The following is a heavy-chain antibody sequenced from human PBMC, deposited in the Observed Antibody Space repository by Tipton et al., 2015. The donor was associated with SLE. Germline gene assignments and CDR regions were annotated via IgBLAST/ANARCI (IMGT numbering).Heavy chain of an antibody. CDR3: ARACTLGGDCDRDAFDI. V-gene: IGHV4-59*11. J-gene: IGHJ3*02. D-gene: IGHD2-21*02. Sequence: TLSLTCTVPGGSISSHYWSWIRQPPGKGLEWIGYIYYSGSTNYNPSLKSRVTISVDTSKNQFSLKLSSVTAADTAVYYCARACTLGGDCDRDAFDIWGQGTMVTVSS. CDR2: IYYSGST. CDR1: GGSISSHY.